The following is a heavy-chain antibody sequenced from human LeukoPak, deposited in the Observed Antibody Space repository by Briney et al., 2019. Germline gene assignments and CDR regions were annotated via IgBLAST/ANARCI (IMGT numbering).Heavy chain of an antibody. J-gene: IGHJ4*02. Sequence: PGGSLRLSCAASGFTFNSHWMSWVRQAPGKGLEWVANIKEDGTEKFYVDSVKGRFTISRDDPHNTLYLQMSSLRAEDTAVYFCARGGVDYYGSGTYYLMYYFDYWGQGALVTVSS. V-gene: IGHV3-7*03. CDR2: IKEDGTEK. D-gene: IGHD3-10*01. CDR1: GFTFNSHW. CDR3: ARGGVDYYGSGTYYLMYYFDY.